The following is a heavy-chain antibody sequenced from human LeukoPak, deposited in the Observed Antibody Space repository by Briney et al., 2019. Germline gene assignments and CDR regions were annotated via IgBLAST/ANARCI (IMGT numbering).Heavy chain of an antibody. D-gene: IGHD4-11*01. CDR3: ARDKWLTTTHYFDY. CDR1: GFTFSSYA. J-gene: IGHJ4*02. Sequence: QSGGSLRLSCAASGFTFSSYAMSWVRQAPGKGLEWVSAISGSGGSTYYAASVKGRFSISRDNSKNTLYLQMNSLRAEDTAVYYCARDKWLTTTHYFDYWGQGTLVTVSS. V-gene: IGHV3-23*01. CDR2: ISGSGGST.